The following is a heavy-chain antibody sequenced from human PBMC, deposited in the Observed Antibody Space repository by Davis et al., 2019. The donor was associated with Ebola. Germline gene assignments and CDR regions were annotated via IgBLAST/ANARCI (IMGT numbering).Heavy chain of an antibody. J-gene: IGHJ6*02. CDR1: GGSISSSRYY. CDR2: IYYSGST. Sequence: MPSETLSLTCSVSGGSISSSRYYWGWIRQPPGKGLEWIGSIYYSGSTYYNPSLKSRVTISVDTSKNQFSLKLSSVTAADTAVYYCARPRYCSSTSCYSYYYGMDVWGQGTTVTVSS. CDR3: ARPRYCSSTSCYSYYYGMDV. V-gene: IGHV4-39*01. D-gene: IGHD2-2*01.